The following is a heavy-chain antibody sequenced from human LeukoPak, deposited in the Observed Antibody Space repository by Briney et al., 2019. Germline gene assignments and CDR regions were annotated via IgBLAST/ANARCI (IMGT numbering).Heavy chain of an antibody. CDR3: ARDYGYSSSWYNIDY. Sequence: PGRSLRLSCAASGFTFSSYAMHWVRQAPGKGLEWVAVISYDGSNKYYADSVKGRFTISRDNSKNTLYLQMNSLRAEDTAVYYCARDYGYSSSWYNIDYWGQGTLVTVSS. CDR2: ISYDGSNK. D-gene: IGHD6-13*01. J-gene: IGHJ4*02. CDR1: GFTFSSYA. V-gene: IGHV3-30*04.